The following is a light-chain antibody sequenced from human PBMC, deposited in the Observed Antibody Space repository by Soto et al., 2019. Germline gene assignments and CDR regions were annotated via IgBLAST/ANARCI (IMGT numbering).Light chain of an antibody. CDR1: QGIRND. CDR2: GAF. CDR3: QQDYDYPWT. Sequence: ARQLTYLPSSLSASVGDRVTITCRASQGIRNDLAWYQQKPGNAPKLLIYGAFRLQSGIPSRFSGSGSGTDFSLTISSLQPEDSATYYCQQDYDYPWTFGQGTNVDI. V-gene: IGKV1-6*01. J-gene: IGKJ1*01.